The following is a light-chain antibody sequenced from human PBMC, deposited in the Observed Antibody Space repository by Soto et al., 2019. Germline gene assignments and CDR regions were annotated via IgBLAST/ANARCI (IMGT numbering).Light chain of an antibody. V-gene: IGLV2-23*02. CDR3: CSYAGSRTWV. Sequence: QSVLTQPASVSGSPGQSITISCTGASTDVGNYNLVSWYQQHPGTAPKLIIYDVSNRPSGVSNRFSGSKSGNMASLTISGLQAEDESDYYCCSYAGSRTWVFGGGTKLTVL. CDR2: DVS. J-gene: IGLJ3*02. CDR1: STDVGNYNL.